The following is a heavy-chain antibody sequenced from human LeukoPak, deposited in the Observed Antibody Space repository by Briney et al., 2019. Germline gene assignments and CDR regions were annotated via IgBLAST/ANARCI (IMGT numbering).Heavy chain of an antibody. CDR2: INQDGSEK. Sequence: GGSLRLSCAASGFAFSTYWMTWVRQAPGKGLEWVASINQDGSEKYYVDSVKGRFTISRDNAKNSLYLQMNSLRAEDTAVYYCAREKYSSNWYSPSDYWGQGTLVTVSS. CDR1: GFAFSTYW. D-gene: IGHD6-13*01. V-gene: IGHV3-7*01. CDR3: AREKYSSNWYSPSDY. J-gene: IGHJ4*02.